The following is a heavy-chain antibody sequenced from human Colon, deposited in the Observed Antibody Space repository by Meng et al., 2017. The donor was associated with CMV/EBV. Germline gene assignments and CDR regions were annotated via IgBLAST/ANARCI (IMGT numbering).Heavy chain of an antibody. D-gene: IGHD6-13*01. CDR1: GITMSNSW. CDR2: IKGDGSEI. J-gene: IGHJ4*02. CDR3: VRGSSSF. Sequence: LVEFGGGLVQPGGSLRLSCVVSGITMSNSWMSWVRQAPAKGLEWVANIKGDGSEIQYVDSVKGRFTVSRDNTKNSLYLQMNILKTEDTAVYYCVRGSSSFWGQGTLVTVSS. V-gene: IGHV3-7*04.